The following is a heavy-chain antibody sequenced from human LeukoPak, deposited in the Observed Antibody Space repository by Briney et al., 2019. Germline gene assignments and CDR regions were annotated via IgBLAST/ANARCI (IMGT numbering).Heavy chain of an antibody. CDR2: IDWDDDK. J-gene: IGHJ5*02. CDR3: ARTRISGWFDP. CDR1: GFSLSTSGMR. Sequence: SGPTPVNPPQTLTLTCTFAGFSLSTSGMRVSWIRQPPGKALEWLARIDWDDDKFYRTSLTTRLPITKDTSKNQVVLTMTNMDPGDTATYYCARTRISGWFDPWGQGTLVTVSS. V-gene: IGHV2-70*04. D-gene: IGHD3-10*01.